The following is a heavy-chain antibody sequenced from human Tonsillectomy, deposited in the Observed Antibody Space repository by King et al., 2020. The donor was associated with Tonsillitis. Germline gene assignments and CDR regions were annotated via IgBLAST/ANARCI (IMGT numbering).Heavy chain of an antibody. J-gene: IGHJ4*02. V-gene: IGHV4-38-2*01. D-gene: IGHD2-2*01. CDR1: GYSISSGYY. CDR3: ARGGIMEYQLLGILRPFDY. CDR2: IYHSGST. Sequence: QLQESGPGLVKPSETLSLTCAVSGYSISSGYYWGWIRQPPGKGLEWIGSIYHSGSTYYNPSLKSRVTISVDTSKNQFSLKLSSLTAADTAVYYCARGGIMEYQLLGILRPFDYWGQGTLVTVSS.